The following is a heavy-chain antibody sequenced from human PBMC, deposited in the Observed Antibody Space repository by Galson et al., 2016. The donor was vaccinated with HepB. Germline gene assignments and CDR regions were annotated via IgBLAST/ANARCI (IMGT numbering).Heavy chain of an antibody. J-gene: IGHJ4*02. V-gene: IGHV4-39*01. Sequence: ETLSLTCTVSGGSISSSSYYWGWIRQAPGKGLEWIGSIYYSGNTKYNPSLKSRVTISVDTSKNQFSLKVTSVTAADTAEYYCARQRGLGSSWLSDYWGQGTLVTVSS. D-gene: IGHD6-13*01. CDR3: ARQRGLGSSWLSDY. CDR1: GGSISSSSYY. CDR2: IYYSGNT.